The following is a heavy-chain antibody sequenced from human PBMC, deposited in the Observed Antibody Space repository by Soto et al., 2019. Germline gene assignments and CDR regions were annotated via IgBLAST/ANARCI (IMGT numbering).Heavy chain of an antibody. V-gene: IGHV4-34*01. D-gene: IGHD1-26*01. CDR2: INHSGST. J-gene: IGHJ4*02. CDR3: AKGGVGATSCDY. CDR1: GGSFSGYY. Sequence: SETLSLTCAVSGGSFSGYYWSWIRQPPGKGLEWIGEINHSGSTNYNPSLKSRVTISVDTSKNQFSLKLSSVTVADTAVYYCAKGGVGATSCDYWGQGTLVTVSS.